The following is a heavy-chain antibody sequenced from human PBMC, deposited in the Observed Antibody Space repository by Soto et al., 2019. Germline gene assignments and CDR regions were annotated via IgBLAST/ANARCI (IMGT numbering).Heavy chain of an antibody. CDR1: GYTFTSYY. V-gene: IGHV1-46*01. CDR3: ARGGSLWFGELSAYYYGMDV. Sequence: GASVKVSCKASGYTFTSYYMHWVRQAPGQGLEWMGIINPTDGSTNYAQKFQGRVTVTRDTSTSTAYMELSRLRSDDTAVYYCARGGSLWFGELSAYYYGMDVWGQGTTVTVSS. J-gene: IGHJ6*02. CDR2: INPTDGST. D-gene: IGHD3-10*01.